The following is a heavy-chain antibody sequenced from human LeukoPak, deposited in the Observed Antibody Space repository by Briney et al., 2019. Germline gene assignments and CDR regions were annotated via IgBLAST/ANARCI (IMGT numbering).Heavy chain of an antibody. V-gene: IGHV1-2*02. D-gene: IGHD6-6*01. CDR2: INPNSGGT. CDR1: GYTFPGYY. CDR3: AREHSSSSGKVFDY. J-gene: IGHJ4*02. Sequence: ASVKVSCKASGYTFPGYYMHWVRQAPGQGLEWMGWINPNSGGTNYAQKFQGRATMTRDTSISTAYMELSRLRSDDTAVYYCAREHSSSSGKVFDYWGQGTLVIVSS.